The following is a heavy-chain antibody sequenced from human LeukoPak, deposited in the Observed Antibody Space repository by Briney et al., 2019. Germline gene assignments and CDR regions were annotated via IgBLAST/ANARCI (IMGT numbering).Heavy chain of an antibody. V-gene: IGHV1-18*01. Sequence: GASVKVSCKASGYTFTSYGISWVRQAPGQGLEWMGWISAYNGNTNYAQKPQGRVTMTTDTSTSTAYMELSSLRSDDTAVYYCATVRSRGWYGWFDPWGQGTLVTVSS. CDR3: ATVRSRGWYGWFDP. J-gene: IGHJ5*02. CDR2: ISAYNGNT. D-gene: IGHD6-19*01. CDR1: GYTFTSYG.